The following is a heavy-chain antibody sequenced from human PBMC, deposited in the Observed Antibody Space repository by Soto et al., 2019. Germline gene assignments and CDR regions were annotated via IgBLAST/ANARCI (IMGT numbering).Heavy chain of an antibody. Sequence: GGSLRLSCAASGFTFSSFWMQWVRQAPGKGLVWVSRINGDGSRTTYADSVRGRFTISRDKAKNTLYLQMNSLGAEDTAVYYCAREGYDSTGYYHIFDYWGQGALVTVSS. J-gene: IGHJ4*02. CDR1: GFTFSSFW. V-gene: IGHV3-74*03. CDR3: AREGYDSTGYYHIFDY. CDR2: INGDGSRT. D-gene: IGHD3-22*01.